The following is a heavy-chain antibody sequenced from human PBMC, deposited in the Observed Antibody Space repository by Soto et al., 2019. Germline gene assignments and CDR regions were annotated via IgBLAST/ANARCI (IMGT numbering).Heavy chain of an antibody. CDR1: GFTFSSYS. J-gene: IGHJ6*02. CDR3: ARDGCSTSCYRYYYYGMDV. V-gene: IGHV3-21*01. CDR2: ISSSSSYI. Sequence: EVQLVESGGGLVKPGGSLRLSCAASGFTFSSYSMNWVRQAPGKGLEWVSSISSSSSYIYYADSVKGRFTISRDNAKNSLYLQMNSLRAEDTAVYYCARDGCSTSCYRYYYYGMDVWGQGTTVTVSS. D-gene: IGHD2-2*02.